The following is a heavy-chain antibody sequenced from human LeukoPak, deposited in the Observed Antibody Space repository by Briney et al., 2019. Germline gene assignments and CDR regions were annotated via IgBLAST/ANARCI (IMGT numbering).Heavy chain of an antibody. Sequence: GGSLRLSCAASGNYWMHWVRQVPGKGLVWVSHINSDGSWTSYADSVKGRFIISRDNSKNTLYLQMNSLRAEDTAVYYCVPRSRGMDVWGQGTTVIVSS. CDR1: GNYW. V-gene: IGHV3-74*01. CDR3: VPRSRGMDV. CDR2: INSDGSWT. D-gene: IGHD3-10*01. J-gene: IGHJ6*02.